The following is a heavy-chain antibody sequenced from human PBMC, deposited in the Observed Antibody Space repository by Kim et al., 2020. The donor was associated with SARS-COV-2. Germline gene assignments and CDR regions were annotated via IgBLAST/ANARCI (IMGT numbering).Heavy chain of an antibody. CDR1: GYTFTTYA. CDR2: INAGIGST. Sequence: ASVKVSCKASGYTFTTYAVHWVRQAPGQRLEWMGWINAGIGSTKYSQKFQGRLTFTRDTSASTAYMELSSLTSEDTAVYYCAREALVRTDYIYWFHPWGQGTLVTVSS. J-gene: IGHJ5*02. D-gene: IGHD4-4*01. CDR3: AREALVRTDYIYWFHP. V-gene: IGHV1-3*01.